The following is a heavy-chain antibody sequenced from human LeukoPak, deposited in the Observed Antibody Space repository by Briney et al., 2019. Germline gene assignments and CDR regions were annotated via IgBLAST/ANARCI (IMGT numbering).Heavy chain of an antibody. CDR1: GFTFSSYG. CDR3: AKLPGRAADY. J-gene: IGHJ4*02. CDR2: ISYDGSNK. Sequence: GGSLRLSCAASGFTFSSYGMHWVRQTPGKGLEWVALISYDGSNKYYADSVKGRFTISRDNSKNTLYLQMNSLRAEDTAVYYCAKLPGRAADYWGQGTLVTVSS. V-gene: IGHV3-30*18.